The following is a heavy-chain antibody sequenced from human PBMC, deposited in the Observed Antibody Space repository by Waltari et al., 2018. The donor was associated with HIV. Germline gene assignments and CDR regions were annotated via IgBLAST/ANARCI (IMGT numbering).Heavy chain of an antibody. CDR3: ARGLRNYYDSSGYPTDAFDI. D-gene: IGHD3-22*01. V-gene: IGHV4-61*02. J-gene: IGHJ3*02. Sequence: QVQLQESGPGLVKPSQTLSLTCTVSGGSISSGSYYWSWIRQPAGKGLEWIGRIYTSGGTNYIPSRKSRVTMSVDTSKNQFSLKLSCVTAADTAVYYCARGLRNYYDSSGYPTDAFDIWGQGTMVTVSS. CDR1: GGSISSGSYY. CDR2: IYTSGGT.